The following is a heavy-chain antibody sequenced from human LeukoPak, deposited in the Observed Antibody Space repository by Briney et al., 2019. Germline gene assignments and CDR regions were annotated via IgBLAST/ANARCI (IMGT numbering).Heavy chain of an antibody. J-gene: IGHJ6*03. CDR1: GGTFSSYA. V-gene: IGHV1-69*13. CDR3: ARGYCSSTSCPDYYYYYYMDV. Sequence: GASVKVSCKASGGTFSSYAISWVRQAPGQGLEWMGGIIPFFGTANYAQKFQGRVTITADESTSTAYMELSSLRSEDTAVYYCARGYCSSTSCPDYYYYYYMDVWGKGTTVTVSS. CDR2: IIPFFGTA. D-gene: IGHD2-2*01.